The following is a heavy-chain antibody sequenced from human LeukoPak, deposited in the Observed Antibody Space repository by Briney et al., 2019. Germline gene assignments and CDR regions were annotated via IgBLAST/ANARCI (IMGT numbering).Heavy chain of an antibody. J-gene: IGHJ3*02. V-gene: IGHV1-18*01. CDR2: ISAYNGNT. CDR1: GYTFTSYG. D-gene: IGHD3-10*01. CDR3: ARDIPRRLWFGELDNDAFDI. Sequence: ASVKVSCKASGYTFTSYGISWVRQAPGQGLEWMGWISAYNGNTNYAQKLQGRVTMTTDTSTSTAYMGLRSLRFDDTAVYYCARDIPRRLWFGELDNDAFDIWGQGTMVTVSS.